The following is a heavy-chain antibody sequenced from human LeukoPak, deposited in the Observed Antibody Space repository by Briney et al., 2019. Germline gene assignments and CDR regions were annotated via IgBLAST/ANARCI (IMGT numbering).Heavy chain of an antibody. D-gene: IGHD6-13*01. J-gene: IGHJ6*03. CDR1: GFTFSSYG. CDR3: AAGRGGYMDV. Sequence: GGSLRLSCAASGFTFSSYGMHWVRQAPGKGLEWVAVISYDGSNKYYADSVKGRFTISRDNSKNTLYLQMNSLRAEDTAVYYCAAGRGGYMDVWGKGTTVTVSS. CDR2: ISYDGSNK. V-gene: IGHV3-30*03.